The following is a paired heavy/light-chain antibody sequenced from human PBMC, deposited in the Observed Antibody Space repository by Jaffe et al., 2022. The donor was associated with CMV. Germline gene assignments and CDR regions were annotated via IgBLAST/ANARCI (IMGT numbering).Heavy chain of an antibody. CDR3: ARGYNWNAAFDS. J-gene: IGHJ4*02. Sequence: QVQLQESGPGLVKPSETLSLTCTVSGGSISTYYWSWIRQPPGKGVEWIGYIYYNGSTNYNPSLESRVTISIDTSKKQFSLRLSSVTAADTAMYYCARGYNWNAAFDSWGQGTLVTVSS. CDR1: GGSISTYY. V-gene: IGHV4-59*01. D-gene: IGHD1-20*01. CDR2: IYYNGST.
Light chain of an antibody. CDR1: QTISSY. Sequence: DIQMTQSPSSLSASVGDRVTMTCRASQTISSYLNWYQQKPGKAPKLLIFDASSLQRGVPPRFSGSGSGTDFTLTISNLQPEDFATYYCQQSYRSPTFGQGTKLEIK. V-gene: IGKV1-39*01. CDR2: DAS. J-gene: IGKJ2*01. CDR3: QQSYRSPT.